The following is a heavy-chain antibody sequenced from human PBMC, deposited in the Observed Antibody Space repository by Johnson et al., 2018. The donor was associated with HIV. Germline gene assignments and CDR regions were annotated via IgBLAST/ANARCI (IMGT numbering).Heavy chain of an antibody. D-gene: IGHD1-1*01. J-gene: IGHJ3*01. V-gene: IGHV3-NL1*01. CDR2: IYSGGSTT. Sequence: QVQLVESGGGVVQPGRSLRLSCAASGFTFSSYAMHWVRQAPGKGLEWVSVIYSGGSTTYYADSVKGRFTISRDNSKNTVYLQMNSLRAEDTAVYFCATVWRNEGRHSFDVWGQGTMVTVSS. CDR3: ATVWRNEGRHSFDV. CDR1: GFTFSSYA.